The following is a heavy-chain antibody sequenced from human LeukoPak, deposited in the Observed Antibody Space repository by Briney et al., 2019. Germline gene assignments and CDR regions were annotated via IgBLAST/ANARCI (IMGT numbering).Heavy chain of an antibody. Sequence: GGSLRLSCAASAFTFSTYAMSWVRQAPGKGLERVSAISGSGGTTYYADSVKGRFTISRDNSKNTLYLQMNSLRAEDTAVYYCAKAQVALPRFYYFDYWGQGTLVTVYS. CDR1: AFTFSTYA. CDR3: AKAQVALPRFYYFDY. V-gene: IGHV3-23*01. CDR2: ISGSGGTT. J-gene: IGHJ4*02. D-gene: IGHD2-15*01.